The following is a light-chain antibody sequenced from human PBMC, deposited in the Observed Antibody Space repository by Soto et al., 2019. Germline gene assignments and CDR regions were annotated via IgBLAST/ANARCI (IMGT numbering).Light chain of an antibody. J-gene: IGKJ1*01. CDR2: ETS. Sequence: EIGMTQSPATLSVSPGARATLSCGASQNLNSNLAWYQQKPGQAPRLLIYETSIRATGIPGRFSGSGSGTDFTLTISSLQSEDFAVYYCQHYNNWPPWTFGHGTKVDIK. CDR3: QHYNNWPPWT. CDR1: QNLNSN. V-gene: IGKV3-15*01.